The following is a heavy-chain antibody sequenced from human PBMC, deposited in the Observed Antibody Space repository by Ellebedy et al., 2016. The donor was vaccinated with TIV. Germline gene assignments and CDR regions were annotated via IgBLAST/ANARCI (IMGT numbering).Heavy chain of an antibody. D-gene: IGHD5-18*01. CDR2: NIPILGLA. V-gene: IGHV1-69*10. J-gene: IGHJ6*02. CDR1: GGTFNNYA. Sequence: ASVKVSCKASGGTFNNYAFSWVRQAPGQGLEWLGGNIPILGLAIYAQKFQGRVTITADASTNTVYMELSSLRSEDTAVYFCARGKRGYSYGHDNFYGMDVWGQGTTVTVSS. CDR3: ARGKRGYSYGHDNFYGMDV.